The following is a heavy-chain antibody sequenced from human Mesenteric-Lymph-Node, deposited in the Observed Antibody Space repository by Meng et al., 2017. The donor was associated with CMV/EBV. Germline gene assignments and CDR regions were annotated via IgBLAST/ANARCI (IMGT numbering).Heavy chain of an antibody. Sequence: GGSLRLSCAASGFTFSSYAMHWVRQAPGKGLEWVAVISYDGSNKYYADSVKGRFTISRDNSKNTLYLQMNSLRAEDTAVYYCAKVSLVSGVVPGYWGQGTLVTVSS. D-gene: IGHD3-22*01. CDR2: ISYDGSNK. V-gene: IGHV3-30-3*01. CDR3: AKVSLVSGVVPGY. CDR1: GFTFSSYA. J-gene: IGHJ4*02.